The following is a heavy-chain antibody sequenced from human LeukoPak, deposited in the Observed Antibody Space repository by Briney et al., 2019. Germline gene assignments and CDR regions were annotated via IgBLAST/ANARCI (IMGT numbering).Heavy chain of an antibody. CDR2: IYYSGST. D-gene: IGHD6-13*01. J-gene: IGHJ4*02. V-gene: IGHV4-59*12. CDR1: GGSISSYY. CDR3: ARGFIAAAGKGGYFDY. Sequence: SETLSLTCTVSGGSISSYYWSWIRQPPGKGLEWIGYIYYSGSTDYNPSLKSRVTISVETSKNQFSLKLSSVTAADTAVYYCARGFIAAAGKGGYFDYWGQGTLVTVSS.